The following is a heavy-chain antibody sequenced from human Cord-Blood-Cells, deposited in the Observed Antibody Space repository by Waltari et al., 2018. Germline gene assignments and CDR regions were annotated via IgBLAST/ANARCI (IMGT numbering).Heavy chain of an antibody. CDR3: ARGTVPLYDFWSGYAFDI. Sequence: QLQLQESGSGLVKPSQTLSLTCAVSGGSIRSGGYSWSWIRQPPGKGLEWIGYIYHSGSTYYNPSLKSRVTISVDRSKNQFSLKLSSVTAADTAVYYCARGTVPLYDFWSGYAFDIWGQGTMVTVSS. V-gene: IGHV4-30-2*01. CDR2: IYHSGST. D-gene: IGHD3-3*01. J-gene: IGHJ3*02. CDR1: GGSIRSGGYS.